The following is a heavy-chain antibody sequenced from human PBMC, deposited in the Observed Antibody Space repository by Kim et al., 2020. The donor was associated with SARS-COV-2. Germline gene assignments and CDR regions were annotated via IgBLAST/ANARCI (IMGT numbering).Heavy chain of an antibody. CDR3: AKYPNLNDYGDYGVGYYGMDV. D-gene: IGHD4-17*01. J-gene: IGHJ6*02. V-gene: IGHV3-43*02. CDR2: ISGDGGST. CDR1: GFTFDDYA. Sequence: GGSLRLSCAASGFTFDDYAMHWVRQAPGKGLEWVSLISGDGGSTYYADSVKGRFTISRDNSKNSLYLQMNSLRTEDTALYYCAKYPNLNDYGDYGVGYYGMDVWGQGTTVTVSS.